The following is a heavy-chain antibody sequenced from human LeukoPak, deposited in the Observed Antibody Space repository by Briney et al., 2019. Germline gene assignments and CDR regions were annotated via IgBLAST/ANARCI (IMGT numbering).Heavy chain of an antibody. CDR2: IYWDDDK. J-gene: IGHJ4*02. D-gene: IGHD1-26*01. CDR3: AHRRGWELQFDY. CDR1: GFSLRSSGVG. V-gene: IGHV2-5*02. Sequence: SGPTLVKPTQTLTLTCTFSGFSLRSSGVGVGWIRQPPGTALEWLALIYWDDDKRYSPSLKSRLTITKDTSKNQVVLTMTNMDPVDTATYYCAHRRGWELQFDYWGQGTMVTVSS.